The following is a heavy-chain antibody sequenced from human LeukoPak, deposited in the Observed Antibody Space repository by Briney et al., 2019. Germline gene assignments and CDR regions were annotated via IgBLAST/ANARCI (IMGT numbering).Heavy chain of an antibody. V-gene: IGHV1-2*02. J-gene: IGHJ4*02. CDR1: GYTFTGYY. CDR2: INPNSGGT. Sequence: GASVTVSFKASGYTFTGYYMHWVRQAPGQGLAWMGWINPNSGGTNYAQKFQGRVTMTRDTSISTAYMELSRLRSDDTAVYYCAREVSLGRDGYNFRYWGQGTLVTVSS. D-gene: IGHD5-24*01. CDR3: AREVSLGRDGYNFRY.